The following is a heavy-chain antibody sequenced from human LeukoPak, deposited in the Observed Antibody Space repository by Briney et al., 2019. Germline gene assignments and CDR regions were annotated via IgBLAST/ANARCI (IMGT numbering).Heavy chain of an antibody. CDR1: GGSFSGYY. CDR3: AGAITGTTEGKPPWYYYYMDV. Sequence: SETLSLTCAVYGGSFSGYYWSWIRQPPGKGLEWIGEINHSGSTNYNPSLKSRVTISVDTSKNQFSLKLSSVTAADTAVYYCAGAITGTTEGKPPWYYYYMDVWGKGTTVTVSS. J-gene: IGHJ6*03. V-gene: IGHV4-34*01. CDR2: INHSGST. D-gene: IGHD1-7*01.